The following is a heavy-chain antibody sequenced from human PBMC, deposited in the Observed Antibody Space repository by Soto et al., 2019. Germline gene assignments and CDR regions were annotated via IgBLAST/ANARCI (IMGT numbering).Heavy chain of an antibody. CDR3: ARFLGGAGSYYDGQNYNYYNGMDV. Sequence: SVKVSRKASGGPYNSFAISWVRQAPGQGLEWIGGIIPVFGTATYAQKFKGRVTITAEESTSTAYMELSSLTSEDTAVYYCARFLGGAGSYYDGQNYNYYNGMDVWGQGTTVTVSS. V-gene: IGHV1-69*13. CDR2: IIPVFGTA. CDR1: GGPYNSFA. D-gene: IGHD3-10*01. J-gene: IGHJ6*02.